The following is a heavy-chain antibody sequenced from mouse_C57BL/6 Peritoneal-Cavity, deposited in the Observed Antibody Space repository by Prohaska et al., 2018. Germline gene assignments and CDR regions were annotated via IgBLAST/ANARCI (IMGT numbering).Heavy chain of an antibody. J-gene: IGHJ4*01. Sequence: GGTVQTGGSLKLSCAASGFDFSRYWMNWVRRAPGKGLAWIEEINPDSSTINYAPSLKDKFIIARDNGKNTLYTQMGKVRSKDTALYYCASYGNYGAMDYWGHGPSVTVSS. D-gene: IGHD2-1*01. CDR3: ASYGNYGAMDY. CDR2: INPDSSTI. V-gene: IGHV4-1*01. CDR1: GFDFSRYW.